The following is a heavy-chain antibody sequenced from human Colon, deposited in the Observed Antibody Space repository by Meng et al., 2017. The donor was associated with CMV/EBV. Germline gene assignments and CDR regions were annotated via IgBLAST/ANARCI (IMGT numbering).Heavy chain of an antibody. J-gene: IGHJ6*02. CDR1: GFSISDHY. CDR2: ISSSGLTK. V-gene: IGHV3-11*01. D-gene: IGHD2-2*01. Sequence: GESLKISCAASGFSISDHYMAWVRQTPGKGLEWLSYISSSGLTKYYADSVKGRFTISRDNSRNSVSLQMHSLRAEDTALYYCARGGNCTTTTCFFVGYFGMDVWGQGTTVTVSS. CDR3: ARGGNCTTTTCFFVGYFGMDV.